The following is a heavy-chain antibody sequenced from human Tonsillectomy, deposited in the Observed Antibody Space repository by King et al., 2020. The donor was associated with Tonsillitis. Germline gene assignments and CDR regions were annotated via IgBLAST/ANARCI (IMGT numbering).Heavy chain of an antibody. CDR3: AKDFWNDLDYDYGMDV. CDR1: GFTFDDYA. CDR2: LNWNSGSI. D-gene: IGHD1-1*01. Sequence: VQLVESGGGLVQPGRSLRLSCAVSGFTFDDYAMHWVRQAPGKGLEWVSALNWNSGSIGYLDSVKGRFTISRDNAKNSLYLEMRSLRPEDTALYYCAKDFWNDLDYDYGMDVWGQGTTVTVSS. J-gene: IGHJ6*02. V-gene: IGHV3-9*01.